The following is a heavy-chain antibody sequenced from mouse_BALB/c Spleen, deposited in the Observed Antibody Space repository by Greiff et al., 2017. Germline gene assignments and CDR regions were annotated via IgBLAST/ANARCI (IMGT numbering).Heavy chain of an antibody. D-gene: IGHD1-3*01. Sequence: EVQLQQSGPELVKPGASVKMSCKASGYTFTSYVMHWVKQKPGQGLEWIGYINPYNDGTKYNEKSKGKATLTSDKSSSTAYMELSSLTSEDSAVYYCVLNAWFAYWGQGTLVTVSA. CDR2: INPYNDGT. J-gene: IGHJ3*01. CDR1: GYTFTSYV. CDR3: VLNAWFAY. V-gene: IGHV1-14*01.